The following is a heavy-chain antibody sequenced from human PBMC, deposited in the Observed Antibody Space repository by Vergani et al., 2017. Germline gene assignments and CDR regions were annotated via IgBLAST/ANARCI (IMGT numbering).Heavy chain of an antibody. CDR2: FRPRDGVT. D-gene: IGHD5-12*01. CDR3: AKSQVAGMSYFDS. Sequence: EVQLLESGGGLVQPGESLRLSCVASGFTFSSYAMSWFRQAPGKGLEWVSGFRPRDGVTHYADSVRGRFTISRENSKNTLYLQMNGLRVEDPAVYYCAKSQVAGMSYFDSWGHGTLVTVSP. J-gene: IGHJ4*01. V-gene: IGHV3-23*01. CDR1: GFTFSSYA.